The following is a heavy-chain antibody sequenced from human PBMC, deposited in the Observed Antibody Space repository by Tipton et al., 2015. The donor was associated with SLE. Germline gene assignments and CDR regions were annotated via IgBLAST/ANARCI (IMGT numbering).Heavy chain of an antibody. J-gene: IGHJ4*02. V-gene: IGHV3-7*04. CDR3: ARGDANSGDY. CDR1: EFTFSRYR. Sequence: SLRLSCAASEFTFSRYRMSWVRQAPGKGLEWVANINQDGSEKNYVDSVRGRFTISRDNAYNSLYLQMNSLRDEDTAVYYCARGDANSGDYWGQGTLATVSS. CDR2: INQDGSEK. D-gene: IGHD5-24*01.